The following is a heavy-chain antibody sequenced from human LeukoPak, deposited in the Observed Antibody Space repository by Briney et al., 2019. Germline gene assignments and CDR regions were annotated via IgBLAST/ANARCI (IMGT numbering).Heavy chain of an antibody. CDR2: ISGYNGNT. Sequence: ASVKVSCKASGYTFISYGISWVRQAPGQGLEWMGWISGYNGNTNSAQKLQGRVTMTTDTSTSTAYMELRSLRSDDTAVYYCARASGSYWWFDSWGQGTLVTVSS. V-gene: IGHV1-18*01. CDR3: ARASGSYWWFDS. D-gene: IGHD1-26*01. J-gene: IGHJ5*01. CDR1: GYTFISYG.